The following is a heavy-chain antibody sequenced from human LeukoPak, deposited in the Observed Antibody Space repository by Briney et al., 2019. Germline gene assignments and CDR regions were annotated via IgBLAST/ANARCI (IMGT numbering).Heavy chain of an antibody. V-gene: IGHV3-21*04. J-gene: IGHJ4*02. Sequence: GGSLRLSGAASGFTFSSYSMNWVRQAPGKGLEWVSSISSSSSYIYYADSVKSRFTISRDNAKNSLYLQMNSLRAEDTALYYCAKDHSGLGAESGLFDYWGQGTLVTVSS. CDR1: GFTFSSYS. CDR2: ISSSSSYI. CDR3: AKDHSGLGAESGLFDY. D-gene: IGHD1-26*01.